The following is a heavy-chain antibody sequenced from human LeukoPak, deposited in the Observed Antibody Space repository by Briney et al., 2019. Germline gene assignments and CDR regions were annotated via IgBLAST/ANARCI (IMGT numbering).Heavy chain of an antibody. J-gene: IGHJ4*02. V-gene: IGHV3-11*03. D-gene: IGHD5-12*01. Sequence: PGGSLRLSCAASGFTFSDYYMSWIRQAPGKGLEWVSYISSSSSYTNYADSVKGRFTISRDNDKNSLYLQMNSLRAEDTAVYYCAKRSGGYSGYDLDYWGQGTLVTVSS. CDR2: ISSSSSYT. CDR1: GFTFSDYY. CDR3: AKRSGGYSGYDLDY.